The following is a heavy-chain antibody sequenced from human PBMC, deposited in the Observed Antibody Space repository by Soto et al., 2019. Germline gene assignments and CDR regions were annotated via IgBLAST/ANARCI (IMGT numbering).Heavy chain of an antibody. J-gene: IGHJ6*02. CDR3: ARDNDRLQLGGNYYYMLDV. CDR2: IIPLFRTP. D-gene: IGHD4-4*01. CDR1: GGTFSSSA. V-gene: IGHV1-69*12. Sequence: QVQLVQSGAEMKEPGSSVKVSCKTSGGTFSSSAISWLRQAPGQGLEWMGGIIPLFRTPDYAQKFQGRVTIAADESTRTAYMELSSLRPEDTAVYYCARDNDRLQLGGNYYYMLDVWGQGTTITVSS.